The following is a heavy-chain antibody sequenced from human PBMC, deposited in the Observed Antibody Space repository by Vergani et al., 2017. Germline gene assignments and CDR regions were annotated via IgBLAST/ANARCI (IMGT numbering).Heavy chain of an antibody. V-gene: IGHV7-4-1*02. D-gene: IGHD3-10*01. CDR2: INTNTGNQ. Sequence: QVQLVQSGSELKKPGASVKVSCKASGYTFTTYAMNWVRQAPGQGLEWMGWINTNTGNQTYAPGFTGRFVFSLDTAVSTTYLHISSLEPEDTAVYYCARDPRVRGAPGGRFEYWGQGTLVTVSS. J-gene: IGHJ4*02. CDR1: GYTFTTYA. CDR3: ARDPRVRGAPGGRFEY.